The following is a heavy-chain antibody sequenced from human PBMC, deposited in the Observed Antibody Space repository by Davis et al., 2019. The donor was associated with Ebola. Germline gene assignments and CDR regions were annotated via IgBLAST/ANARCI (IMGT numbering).Heavy chain of an antibody. V-gene: IGHV1-18*01. CDR2: ISAYNGNT. J-gene: IGHJ5*02. Sequence: ASVKVSCKASGYTFTSYGISWVRQAPGQGLEWMGWISAYNGNTNYAQKLQGRVTMTTDTSTSTAYMELRSLRSDDTAVYYCAKDYGGYEGLYSWFDPWGQGTLVTVSS. CDR1: GYTFTSYG. CDR3: AKDYGGYEGLYSWFDP. D-gene: IGHD5-12*01.